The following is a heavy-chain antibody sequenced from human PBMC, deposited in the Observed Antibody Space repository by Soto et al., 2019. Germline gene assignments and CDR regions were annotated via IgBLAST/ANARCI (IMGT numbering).Heavy chain of an antibody. Sequence: SETLSLTCTVSGGSISSSSYYWGWIRQPPGKGLEWIGSIYYSGSTYYNPSLKGRVTISVDTSKNQFSLKLSSVTAADTAVYYCARKGGVRGVRTPGGMEVWGQGTTVTVSS. CDR3: ARKGGVRGVRTPGGMEV. D-gene: IGHD3-10*01. CDR1: GGSISSSSYY. J-gene: IGHJ6*02. CDR2: IYYSGST. V-gene: IGHV4-39*01.